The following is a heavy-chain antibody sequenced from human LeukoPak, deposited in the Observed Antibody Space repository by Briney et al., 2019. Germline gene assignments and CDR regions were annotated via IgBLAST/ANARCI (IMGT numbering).Heavy chain of an antibody. Sequence: SVKVSCKASGGTFSSYAISWVRQAPGQGLEWMGGIIPIFGTASYAQKFQGRVTITADKSTSTAYMELSSLRSEDTAVYYCAPLGECSGGSCSLGYYFDYWGQGTLVTVSS. J-gene: IGHJ4*02. CDR3: APLGECSGGSCSLGYYFDY. D-gene: IGHD2-15*01. V-gene: IGHV1-69*06. CDR1: GGTFSSYA. CDR2: IIPIFGTA.